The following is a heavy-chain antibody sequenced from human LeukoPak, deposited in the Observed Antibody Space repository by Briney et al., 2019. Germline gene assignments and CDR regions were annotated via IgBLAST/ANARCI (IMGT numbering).Heavy chain of an antibody. CDR3: AKEWGSGP. CDR2: ISYTGSA. D-gene: IGHD7-27*01. Sequence: SETLSLTCTVAGASISSSDYYWGWIRQPPGKGLEYIGVISYTGSAYYSPSLKSRVTISADTSKNQFSLKLSSVTAADSAVYYCAKEWGSGPWGQGTLVTVSS. CDR1: GASISSSDYY. J-gene: IGHJ5*02. V-gene: IGHV4-39*02.